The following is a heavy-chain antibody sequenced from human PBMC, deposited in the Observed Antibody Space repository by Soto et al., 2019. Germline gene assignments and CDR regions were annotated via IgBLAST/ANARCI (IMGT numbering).Heavy chain of an antibody. V-gene: IGHV1-8*01. CDR1: GYTFSSYD. D-gene: IGHD6-19*01. CDR2: LNPNSGDT. CDR3: AASGGGWYLY. J-gene: IGHJ4*02. Sequence: QVQLVQSGAEVKKPGASVKVSCKASGYTFSSYDINWVRQATGQGLEWMGWLNPNSGDTGYAQKFQGRVTLTRNTPINSAATELSSLTSDDTAVYYCAASGGGWYLYWGQGTLVTVSS.